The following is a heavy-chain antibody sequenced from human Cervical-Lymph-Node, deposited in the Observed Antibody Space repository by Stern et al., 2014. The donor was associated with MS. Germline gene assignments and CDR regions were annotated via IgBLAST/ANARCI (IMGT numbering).Heavy chain of an antibody. CDR1: GGSISSRY. Sequence: QVQLVESGPGLVKPSETLSLTCAVSGGSISSRYWGWIRQPPGKGLEWIGLISHSGDTKYNPSLKSRVTISLDTSKNQFSLKVTYVTAADTAVYYCARLSTAVDFWGQGTLVTVSS. J-gene: IGHJ4*02. CDR2: ISHSGDT. CDR3: ARLSTAVDF. V-gene: IGHV4-59*08.